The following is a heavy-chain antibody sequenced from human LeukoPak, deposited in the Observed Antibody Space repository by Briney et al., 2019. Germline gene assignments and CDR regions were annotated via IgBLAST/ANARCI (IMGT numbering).Heavy chain of an antibody. D-gene: IGHD6-19*01. CDR2: ISPSGGST. Sequence: GASVKVSCKAFGYTFTSNYMHWVRQAPGQGPEWMGVISPSGGSTTYAQKFQGRVTLTRDMSTSTDYLELSSLRSEDTAVYYCARGGYSSGWYYEPFDYWGQGTLVTVSS. CDR1: GYTFTSNY. CDR3: ARGGYSSGWYYEPFDY. V-gene: IGHV1-46*01. J-gene: IGHJ4*02.